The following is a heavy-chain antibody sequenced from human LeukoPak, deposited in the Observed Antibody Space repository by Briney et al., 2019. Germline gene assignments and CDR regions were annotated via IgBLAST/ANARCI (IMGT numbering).Heavy chain of an antibody. CDR1: GYTFTSYY. CDR2: INPSGGST. D-gene: IGHD6-13*01. J-gene: IGHJ4*02. CDR3: ARRAAGTGYFDY. V-gene: IGHV1-46*01. Sequence: GASVKVSCKASGYTFTSYYMHWVRQAPGQGLEWMGIINPSGGSTSYAQKFQGRVTMARDTSTSTVYMELSSLRSEDTAVYYCARRAAGTGYFDYWGQGTLVTVSS.